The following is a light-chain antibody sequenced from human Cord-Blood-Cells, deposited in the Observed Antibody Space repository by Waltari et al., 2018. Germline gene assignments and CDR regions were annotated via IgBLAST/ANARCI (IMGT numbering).Light chain of an antibody. CDR2: GAS. CDR1: QSVSSN. CDR3: QQYNNWPPWT. J-gene: IGKJ1*01. V-gene: IGKV3-15*01. Sequence: EIVMTQPPATLSVSPGERATLSYRASQSVSSNLAWYQQKPGQAPRLLIYGASTRATGIPARFSGSGSGTEFTLTISSLQSEDFAVYYCQQYNNWPPWTFGQGTKVEIK.